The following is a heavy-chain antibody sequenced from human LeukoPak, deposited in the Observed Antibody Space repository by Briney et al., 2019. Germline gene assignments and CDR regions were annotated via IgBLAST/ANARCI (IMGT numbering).Heavy chain of an antibody. V-gene: IGHV1-24*01. CDR3: ATVVLLWFGESYFDY. J-gene: IGHJ4*02. CDR2: FDPEVGET. D-gene: IGHD3-10*01. CDR1: GYTLTELS. Sequence: ASVKVSCKVSGYTLTELSMHWVRQAPGKGLEWMGGFDPEVGETIYAQKFQGRVTMTEDTSTDTAYMELSSLRSEDTAVYYCATVVLLWFGESYFDYWGQGTLVTVSS.